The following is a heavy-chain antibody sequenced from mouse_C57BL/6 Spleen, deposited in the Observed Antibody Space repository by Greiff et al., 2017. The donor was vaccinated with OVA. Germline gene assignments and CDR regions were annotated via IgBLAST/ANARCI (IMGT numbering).Heavy chain of an antibody. D-gene: IGHD1-1*01. V-gene: IGHV1-26*01. Sequence: EVQLQQSGPELVKPGASVKISCKASGYTFTDYYMNWVKQSHGKSLEWIGDINPNTGGTSYNQKFKGKATLTVDKSSSTAYMELRSLTSEDSAVYYCASSGIYYGSSSYYFDYWGQGTTLTVSS. CDR1: GYTFTDYY. CDR2: INPNTGGT. J-gene: IGHJ2*01. CDR3: ASSGIYYGSSSYYFDY.